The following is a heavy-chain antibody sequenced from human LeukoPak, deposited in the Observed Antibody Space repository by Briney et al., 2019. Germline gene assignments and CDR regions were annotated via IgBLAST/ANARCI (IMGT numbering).Heavy chain of an antibody. V-gene: IGHV4-59*01. CDR2: IYDSGTT. CDR3: ARSTGGWSYFDY. D-gene: IGHD6-19*01. CDR1: GGSISRNH. J-gene: IGHJ4*02. Sequence: MTSETQSLTCTVSGGSISRNHWSWIRQPPGKGLEWIGYIYDSGTTNYNPSLKSRATISEDTSKNQFSLKLSSVTAADTAVYYCARSTGGWSYFDYWGQGTLVTVSA.